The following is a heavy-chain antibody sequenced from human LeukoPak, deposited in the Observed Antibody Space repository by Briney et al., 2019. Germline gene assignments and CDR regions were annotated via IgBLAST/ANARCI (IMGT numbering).Heavy chain of an antibody. D-gene: IGHD3-10*01. J-gene: IGHJ5*02. Sequence: GGSLRLSCAASGFTFNDYYMSWIRQAPGKGLEWVSYISSSSSYTNYADSVKGRFTISRDNAKNSLYLQMNSLRAEDTAVYYCARDRVENWFDPWGQGTLVTVSS. CDR1: GFTFNDYY. V-gene: IGHV3-11*06. CDR3: ARDRVENWFDP. CDR2: ISSSSSYT.